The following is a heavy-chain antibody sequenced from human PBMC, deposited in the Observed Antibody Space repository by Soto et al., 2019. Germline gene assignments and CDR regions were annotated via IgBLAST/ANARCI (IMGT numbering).Heavy chain of an antibody. CDR3: ARHEASGGYSYGLPFDWFDP. Sequence: PSETLSLTCTVSGGSISSSSYYWGWIRQPPGKGLEWIGSIYYSGSTYYNPSLKSRVTISVDTSKNQFSLKLSSVTAADTAVYYCARHEASGGYSYGLPFDWFDPWGQGTLVTVSS. D-gene: IGHD5-18*01. J-gene: IGHJ5*02. CDR1: GGSISSSSYY. CDR2: IYYSGST. V-gene: IGHV4-39*01.